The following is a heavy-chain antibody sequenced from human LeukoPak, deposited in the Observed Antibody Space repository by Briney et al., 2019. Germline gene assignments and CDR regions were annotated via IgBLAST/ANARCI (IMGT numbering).Heavy chain of an antibody. CDR3: ASYSISSQFDY. J-gene: IGHJ4*02. V-gene: IGHV4-31*03. CDR1: GGSISSGGYY. Sequence: SETLSLTCTVSGGSISSGGYYWSWIRQHPGKGLEWIGYIYYSGSTYYKSSLKGRVTIPVDTSKNQFSLNLSSVTAADTAVYYCASYSISSQFDYWGQGTLVTVSS. D-gene: IGHD6-6*01. CDR2: IYYSGST.